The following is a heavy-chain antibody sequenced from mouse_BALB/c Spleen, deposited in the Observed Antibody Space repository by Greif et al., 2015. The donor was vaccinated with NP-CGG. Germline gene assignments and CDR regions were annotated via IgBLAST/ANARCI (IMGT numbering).Heavy chain of an antibody. CDR2: IRLKSNNYAT. CDR3: TTRYYYGSSSYAMDY. V-gene: IGHV6-6*02. J-gene: IGHJ4*01. D-gene: IGHD1-1*01. CDR1: GFTFSNYW. Sequence: MLVESGGGLVQPGGSMKLSCVASGFTFSNYWMNWVRQSPEKGLEWVAEIRLKSNNYATHYAESVKGRFTISRDDSKSSVYLQMNNLRAEDTGIYYCTTRYYYGSSSYAMDYWGQGTSVTVSS.